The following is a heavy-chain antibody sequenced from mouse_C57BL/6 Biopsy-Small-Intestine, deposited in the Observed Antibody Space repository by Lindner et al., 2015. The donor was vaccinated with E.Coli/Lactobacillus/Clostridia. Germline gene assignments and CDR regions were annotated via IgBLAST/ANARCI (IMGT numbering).Heavy chain of an antibody. J-gene: IGHJ3*01. Sequence: VQLQESGPELVKPGASVKISCKASGYAFSSSWMNWVKQRPGKGLEWIGRIYPGDGDTNYNGKFKGKATLTADKSSSTAYMQLSSLTSEDSAVYFCARENFRSSTWFAYWGQGTLVTVSA. CDR3: ARENFRSSTWFAY. CDR1: GYAFSSSW. CDR2: IYPGDGDT. V-gene: IGHV1-82*01. D-gene: IGHD1-1*01.